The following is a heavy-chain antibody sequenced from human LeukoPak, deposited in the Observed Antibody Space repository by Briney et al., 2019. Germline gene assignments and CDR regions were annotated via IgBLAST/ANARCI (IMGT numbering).Heavy chain of an antibody. CDR1: GFTFRSYA. CDR2: ISSNGDNT. D-gene: IGHD1-26*01. CDR3: ARDGVGAYNWFDP. Sequence: GGSLRLSCAASGFTFRSYAMYSVRQAPGKGLEYVSAISSNGDNTYYASSVKGRFATSRYNSRNTLYLQMGSLRADDMAVYYCARDGVGAYNWFDPWGQGTLVTVSS. J-gene: IGHJ5*02. V-gene: IGHV3-64*01.